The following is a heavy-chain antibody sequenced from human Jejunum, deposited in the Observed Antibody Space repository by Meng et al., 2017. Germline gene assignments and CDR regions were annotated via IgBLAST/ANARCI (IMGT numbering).Heavy chain of an antibody. D-gene: IGHD6-19*01. Sequence: QEHLLASGGGVVQPVTSLRLSCAASGFTFRSYGMHWVRQAPGKGLEWVAVIWFDGSKTYYADSVKGRFTVSRDNSKNTLYLQMNSLRADDTAVYYCARYRSGSSDYWGPGTLVTVSS. J-gene: IGHJ4*02. CDR3: ARYRSGSSDY. CDR1: GFTFRSYG. V-gene: IGHV3-33*01. CDR2: IWFDGSKT.